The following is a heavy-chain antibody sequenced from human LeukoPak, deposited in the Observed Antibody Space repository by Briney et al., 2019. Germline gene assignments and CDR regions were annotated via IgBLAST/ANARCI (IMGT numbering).Heavy chain of an antibody. CDR3: AKVGPGIAAAGTHFGAFDI. Sequence: GGSLRLSCAASGFTFSSYGMQWVRQAPGKGLEWVAVIWYDGSNKYYADSVKGRFTISRDNSKNTLYLQMNSLRAEDTAVYYCAKVGPGIAAAGTHFGAFDIWGQGTMVTVSS. CDR2: IWYDGSNK. V-gene: IGHV3-33*06. CDR1: GFTFSSYG. D-gene: IGHD6-13*01. J-gene: IGHJ3*02.